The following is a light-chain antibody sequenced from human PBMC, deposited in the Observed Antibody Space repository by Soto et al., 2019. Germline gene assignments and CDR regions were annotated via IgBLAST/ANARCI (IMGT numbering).Light chain of an antibody. CDR1: SSDVGGYNY. CDR2: EVT. J-gene: IGLJ3*02. CDR3: SSFAGSNRV. V-gene: IGLV2-8*01. Sequence: QSALTQPPSASGSPGQSVTISCTGTSSDVGGYNYVSWYQQHPGKPPKLMIYEVTQRPSGVPDRFSGSKSGNTASLTVSGLKAEDEADYYCSSFAGSNRVFGGGTKMTVL.